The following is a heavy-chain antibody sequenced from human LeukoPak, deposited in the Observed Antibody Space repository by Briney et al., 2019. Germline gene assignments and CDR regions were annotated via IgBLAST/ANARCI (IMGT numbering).Heavy chain of an antibody. CDR1: GYTLTELS. J-gene: IGHJ5*02. CDR3: ATRGDYGDYESGNWFDP. CDR2: FDPEDGET. Sequence: ASVKVSCKVSGYTLTELSMHWVRQAPGKGLEWMGGFDPEDGETIYAQKFQGRVTMTEDTSTDTAYMELSSLRSEDTAVYYCATRGDYGDYESGNWFDPWGQGTLVTVS. D-gene: IGHD4-17*01. V-gene: IGHV1-24*01.